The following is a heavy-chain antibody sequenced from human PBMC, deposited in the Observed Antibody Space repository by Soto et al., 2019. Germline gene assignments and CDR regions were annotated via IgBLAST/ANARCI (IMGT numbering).Heavy chain of an antibody. V-gene: IGHV4-59*08. CDR3: ANYKVGYLVY. Sequence: SETLSLTCTVSGASISPYYWSWIRQPPGQGLELIGYIDYSGYTNYNPSLKSRVTMSLDTSKNQFSLKLSSVTAADTAVYYCANYKVGYLVYWGQGTLVTVSS. CDR1: GASISPYY. CDR2: IDYSGYT. J-gene: IGHJ4*02. D-gene: IGHD3-10*01.